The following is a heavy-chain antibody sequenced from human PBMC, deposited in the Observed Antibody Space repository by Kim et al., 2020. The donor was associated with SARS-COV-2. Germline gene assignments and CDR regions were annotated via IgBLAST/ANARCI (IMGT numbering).Heavy chain of an antibody. D-gene: IGHD6-13*01. CDR1: GYTFTGYY. CDR3: ARGSHKGIAAAPGRYCGFDP. CDR2: INPNSGGT. V-gene: IGHV1-2*04. Sequence: ASVKVSCKASGYTFTGYYMHWVRQAPGQGLEWMGWINPNSGGTNYAQKFQGWVTMTRDTSISTAYMELSRLRSDDTAVYYCARGSHKGIAAAPGRYCGFDPWGQGPLFTVSS. J-gene: IGHJ5*02.